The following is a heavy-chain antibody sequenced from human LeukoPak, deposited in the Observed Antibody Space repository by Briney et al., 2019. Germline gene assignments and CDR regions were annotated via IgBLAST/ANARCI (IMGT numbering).Heavy chain of an antibody. CDR3: ARLDCVLEGCYNH. Sequence: PSETLSLTCTVSGGSISSYYWGWIRQPPGKGLEWIGYVSADGTTNYSPSLRSRLIMSVDTAKNDISLILMSVTAADTAIYYCARLDCVLEGCYNHWGRGTLVTVAS. V-gene: IGHV4-59*08. CDR2: VSADGTT. CDR1: GGSISSYY. D-gene: IGHD2-15*01. J-gene: IGHJ4*02.